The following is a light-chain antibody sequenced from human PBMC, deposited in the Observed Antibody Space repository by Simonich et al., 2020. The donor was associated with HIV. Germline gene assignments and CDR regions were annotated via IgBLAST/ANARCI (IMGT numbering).Light chain of an antibody. CDR1: QGISSA. V-gene: IGKV1-13*02. Sequence: AIQLTQSPSSLSASVGDRVTITCRASQGISSALVWYQQKPGKAPKVLIYDASTLESGVPSRFSGSGSGTDFTLTISSLQPEDFATYYCQQYNSYSRTFGQGTKVEIK. CDR2: DAS. J-gene: IGKJ1*01. CDR3: QQYNSYSRT.